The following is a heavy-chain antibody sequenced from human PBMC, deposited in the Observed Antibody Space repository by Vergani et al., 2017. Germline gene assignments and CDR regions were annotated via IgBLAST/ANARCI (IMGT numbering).Heavy chain of an antibody. V-gene: IGHV3-48*01. CDR2: ISSRSSTI. CDR3: ARDGYGCNPDGYYYYGMDV. D-gene: IGHD4-23*01. Sequence: EVQLVESGGGLVQPGGSLRLSCAASGFTFSSYSMNWVRQAPGKGLEWVSYISSRSSTIYYAYSVKGRFTISSDNAKNSLYLQMNSLRAEDTAVYYCARDGYGCNPDGYYYYGMDVWGQGTTVTVSS. J-gene: IGHJ6*02. CDR1: GFTFSSYS.